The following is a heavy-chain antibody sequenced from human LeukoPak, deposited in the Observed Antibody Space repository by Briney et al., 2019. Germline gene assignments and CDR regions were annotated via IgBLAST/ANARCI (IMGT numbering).Heavy chain of an antibody. Sequence: PSETLSLTCTVSGGSISSSSYYWGWIRQPPGKRLEWIGSIYYSGSTYYNPSPKSRVTTSVDTSKNQFSLKLSSVTAADTAVYYCARGVFDSSGSWFDPWGQGTLVTVSS. CDR3: ARGVFDSSGSWFDP. J-gene: IGHJ5*02. CDR2: IYYSGST. CDR1: GGSISSSSYY. D-gene: IGHD3-22*01. V-gene: IGHV4-39*01.